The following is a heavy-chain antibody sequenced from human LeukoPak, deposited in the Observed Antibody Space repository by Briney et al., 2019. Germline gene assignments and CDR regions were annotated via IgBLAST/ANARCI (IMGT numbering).Heavy chain of an antibody. CDR3: AKDHAGSGRAFEY. CDR2: MSSDGINT. Sequence: SGTSLRLSCATSGFTFSTSGVHWVRQAPGKGLEWVALMSSDGINTYYADSVKGRFTVSRDGSKDFLYLQMNSLRADDTAIYYCAKDHAGSGRAFEYWGQGTLVTVSS. CDR1: GFTFSTSG. D-gene: IGHD3-10*01. J-gene: IGHJ4*02. V-gene: IGHV3-30*04.